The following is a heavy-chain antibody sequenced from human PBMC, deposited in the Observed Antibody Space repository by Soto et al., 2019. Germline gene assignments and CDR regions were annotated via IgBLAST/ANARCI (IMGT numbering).Heavy chain of an antibody. J-gene: IGHJ6*02. CDR1: GYTFTSYA. CDR3: ARDSPITDTRPEVYFYDGMDV. V-gene: IGHV1-3*05. D-gene: IGHD1-20*01. CDR2: INADNGNT. Sequence: QVQLVQSGAEEKKPGASVKILCKASGYTFTSYAIHWVRQAPGQRLEWMGWINADNGNTKHSQKFQGRVTFTRDTSASTTYMELSSLRSEDTAVYYCARDSPITDTRPEVYFYDGMDVWGQCTTVTVSS.